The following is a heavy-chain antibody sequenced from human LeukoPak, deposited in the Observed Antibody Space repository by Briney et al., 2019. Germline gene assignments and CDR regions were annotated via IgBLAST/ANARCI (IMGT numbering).Heavy chain of an antibody. CDR3: ARASFGDYYYYGMDV. V-gene: IGHV4-34*01. Sequence: PSETLSLTCAVYGGSFSGYYWSWIRQPPGKGLEWIGEINHSGSTNYNPSLKSRVTISVDTSKNQFSLKLSSVAAADTAVYYCARASFGDYYYYGMDVWGQGTTVTVSS. J-gene: IGHJ6*02. D-gene: IGHD3-10*01. CDR2: INHSGST. CDR1: GGSFSGYY.